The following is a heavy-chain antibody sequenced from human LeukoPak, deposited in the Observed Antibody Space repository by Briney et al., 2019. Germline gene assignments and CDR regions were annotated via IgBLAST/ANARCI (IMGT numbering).Heavy chain of an antibody. CDR1: GFTFDNFE. CDR2: ISSSGSAT. J-gene: IGHJ4*02. CDR3: AKVGWFDFDY. V-gene: IGHV3-48*03. Sequence: GGSLRLSCAASGFTFDNFEMNWVRQGPGKGLEWLAYISSSGSATYYASSLKGRFTISRDNAKNLLFLQMNSLSAEDTGVYYCAKVGWFDFDYWGRGNLVTVSS. D-gene: IGHD3-10*01.